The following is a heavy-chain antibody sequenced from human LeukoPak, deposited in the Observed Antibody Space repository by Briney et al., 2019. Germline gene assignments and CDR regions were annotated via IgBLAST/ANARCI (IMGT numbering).Heavy chain of an antibody. CDR3: ARLIAAAGSDAFDI. CDR1: GGSISSYY. J-gene: IGHJ3*02. D-gene: IGHD6-13*01. CDR2: IYYSGST. V-gene: IGHV4-59*08. Sequence: SSETLSLTCTVSGGSISSYYWSWIRQPPGKGLEWIGYIYYSGSTNYNPSLKSRVTISVDTSKNQFSLKLSSVTAADTAVYYCARLIAAAGSDAFDIWGRGTMVTVSS.